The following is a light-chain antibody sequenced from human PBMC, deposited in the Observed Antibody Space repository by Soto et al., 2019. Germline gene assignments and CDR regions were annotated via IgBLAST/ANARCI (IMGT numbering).Light chain of an antibody. CDR2: DVS. V-gene: IGLV2-14*01. CDR1: SSDVGGYNY. CDR3: SSYTSSSTLEGV. J-gene: IGLJ1*01. Sequence: QSVLTQPGSVSGSPGQSIPISCTGTSSDVGGYNYVSWYQQHPGKAPKLMIYDVSNRPSGVSNRFSGSKSGNTASLTISGLQAEDEADYYCSSYTSSSTLEGVFGTGTKVTVL.